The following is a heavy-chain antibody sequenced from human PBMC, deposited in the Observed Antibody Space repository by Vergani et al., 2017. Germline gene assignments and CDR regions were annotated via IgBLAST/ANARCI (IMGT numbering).Heavy chain of an antibody. CDR1: GFTVSSNY. J-gene: IGHJ6*03. D-gene: IGHD3-3*01. Sequence: EVQLVESGGGLVQPGGSLRLSCAASGFTVSSNYMSWVRQAPGKGLEWVSVIYSGGSTYYADSVKGRFTISRDNSKNTLYLQMNSLRAEDTAVYYCARGLWSGYPYYYYYYMDVWGKGTTVTVSS. CDR3: ARGLWSGYPYYYYYYMDV. V-gene: IGHV3-66*02. CDR2: IYSGGST.